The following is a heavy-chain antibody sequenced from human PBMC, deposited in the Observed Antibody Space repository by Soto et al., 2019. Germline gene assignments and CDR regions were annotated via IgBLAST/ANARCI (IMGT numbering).Heavy chain of an antibody. Sequence: QVHLVESGGGVVQPGGSLRLSCAASGFSFNNYGMHWVRQAPGKGLEWVAVILFDGSDNWYADSVKGRFTISRDNSKXXLXXXXXXXXXXXXXXXXXVKDMGYCSGGSCYWGAYFYYYMDVWGKGTTVTVSS. V-gene: IGHV3-30*03. CDR3: VKDMGYCSGGSCYWGAYFYYYMDV. CDR2: ILFDGSDN. J-gene: IGHJ6*03. D-gene: IGHD2-15*01. CDR1: GFSFNNYG.